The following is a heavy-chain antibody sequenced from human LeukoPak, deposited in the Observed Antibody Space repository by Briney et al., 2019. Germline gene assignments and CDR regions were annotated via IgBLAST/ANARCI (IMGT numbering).Heavy chain of an antibody. CDR2: MNPNSGNT. CDR3: ARASGSGSVSSPYYFDY. Sequence: ASVKVSCKASGDTFTSYDINWVRQATGQGLEWMGWMNPNSGNTGYARKFQGRITITRNTSISTAYMELSSLRSEDTAVYYCARASGSGSVSSPYYFDYWGQGTLVTVSS. J-gene: IGHJ4*02. V-gene: IGHV1-8*03. CDR1: GDTFTSYD. D-gene: IGHD3-10*01.